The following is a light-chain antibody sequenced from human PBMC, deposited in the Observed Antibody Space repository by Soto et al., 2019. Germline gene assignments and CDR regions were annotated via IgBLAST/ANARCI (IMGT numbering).Light chain of an antibody. Sequence: QSALTQSTSVSGSPGQSITISCTGTSNDLGPENYVSWYRQHPGKAPNLIIYEVNNRPSGISSRFSGSKSGNTASLTISGLQAEDEADYYCILYSNSNFNWVFGGGTKLTVL. CDR2: EVN. V-gene: IGLV2-14*01. CDR3: ILYSNSNFNWV. J-gene: IGLJ3*02. CDR1: SNDLGPENY.